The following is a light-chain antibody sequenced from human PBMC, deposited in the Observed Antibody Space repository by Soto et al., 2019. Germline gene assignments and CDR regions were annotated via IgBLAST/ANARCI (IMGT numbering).Light chain of an antibody. Sequence: DIVMTQFPDSLAVSLGERATINCKSSQSVLYSPNNKNYVSWYQQRPGQPPKLLTSWASTRESGVPERFSGSGSGTDFTLTIDNLLAEDVAVYYCQQYLSSLPTFGQGTKLEIK. V-gene: IGKV4-1*01. CDR1: QSVLYSPNNKNY. J-gene: IGKJ2*01. CDR2: WAS. CDR3: QQYLSSLPT.